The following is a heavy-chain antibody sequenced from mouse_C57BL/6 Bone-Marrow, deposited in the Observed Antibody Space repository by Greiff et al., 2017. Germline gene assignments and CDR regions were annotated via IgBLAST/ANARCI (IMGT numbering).Heavy chain of an antibody. CDR2: IDPENGDT. CDR1: GFNIKDDY. D-gene: IGHD1-1*02. J-gene: IGHJ2*01. CDR3: TREGLWSYYFDD. Sequence: EVQLQQSGAELVRPGASVKLSCTASGFNIKDDYMHWVKQRPEQGLEWIGWIDPENGDTAYASKFQGKATITADTSSNTAYLQLSSLTSEDTAVYYCTREGLWSYYFDDWGQGTTLTVSS. V-gene: IGHV14-4*01.